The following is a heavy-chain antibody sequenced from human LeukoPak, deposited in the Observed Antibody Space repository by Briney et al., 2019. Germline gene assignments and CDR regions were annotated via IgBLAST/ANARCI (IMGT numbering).Heavy chain of an antibody. CDR1: GGTFSSYA. CDR2: IIPIFGTA. Sequence: ASVKVSCKASGGTFSSYAISWVRQAPGQGLEWMGGIIPIFGTANCAQKFQGRVTITTDESTSTAYMELSSLRSEDTAVCYCARVGRAYYDSSGYFIFDYWGQGTLVTVSS. D-gene: IGHD3-22*01. CDR3: ARVGRAYYDSSGYFIFDY. J-gene: IGHJ4*02. V-gene: IGHV1-69*05.